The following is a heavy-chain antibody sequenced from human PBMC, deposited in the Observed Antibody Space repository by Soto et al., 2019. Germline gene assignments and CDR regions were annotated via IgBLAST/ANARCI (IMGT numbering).Heavy chain of an antibody. J-gene: IGHJ4*02. CDR3: VRDNGGY. D-gene: IGHD2-8*01. CDR2: INSDGST. CDR1: GFTFNKYP. Sequence: VQVVESGGGLVQPRGSLSLSCAASGFTFNKYPLYWVRQAAGKGLVWVSRINSDGSTFYADSVKGRFTISRDNAKDTLYLQMNSQRVEDTAVYFCVRDNGGYWGQGTLVTVSS. V-gene: IGHV3-74*01.